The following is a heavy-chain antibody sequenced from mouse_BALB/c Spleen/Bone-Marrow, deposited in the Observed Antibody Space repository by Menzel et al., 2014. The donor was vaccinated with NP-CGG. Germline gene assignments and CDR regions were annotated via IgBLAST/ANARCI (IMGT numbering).Heavy chain of an antibody. Sequence: EVKLMESGGGLVKPGGSLKLSCAASGFTFSGYAMSWVRQSPEKRLEWVATISSGGSYIHYPDSVKGRFTISRDNAKNTLYLQMSSLRSEDTAIYYCARPDPWFAYWGQETLVTVSA. CDR2: ISSGGSYI. CDR3: ARPDPWFAY. CDR1: GFTFSGYA. J-gene: IGHJ3*01. V-gene: IGHV5-9-1*01.